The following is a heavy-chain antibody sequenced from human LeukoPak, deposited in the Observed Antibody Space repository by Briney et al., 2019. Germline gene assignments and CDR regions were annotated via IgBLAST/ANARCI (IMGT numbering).Heavy chain of an antibody. CDR3: ASLVPAAPYYFDY. D-gene: IGHD2-2*01. CDR2: INSDGSST. CDR1: GFTFSSYW. J-gene: IGHJ4*02. V-gene: IGHV3-74*01. Sequence: GGSLRLSCAASGFTFSSYWMHWVRQAPGKGLVWVSRINSDGSSTSYADSVKGRFTISRDNAKNTLYLQMNSLRAEDTAVYYCASLVPAAPYYFDYWGQGTLVTVSS.